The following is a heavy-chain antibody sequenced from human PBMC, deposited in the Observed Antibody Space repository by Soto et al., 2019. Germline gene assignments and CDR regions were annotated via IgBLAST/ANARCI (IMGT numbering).Heavy chain of an antibody. CDR2: TYYRSKWYN. CDR3: ARKGGSGWYDNWFDP. Sequence: PSQTLSLTCAISGDSVSRNGAAWNWIRQSPSRGLEWLGRTYYRSKWYNDYAVSVKSRININADTSKNQFSLQLNSVTPEDAAVYYCARKGGSGWYDNWFDPWGQGTLVTVSS. V-gene: IGHV6-1*01. J-gene: IGHJ5*02. CDR1: GDSVSRNGAA. D-gene: IGHD6-19*01.